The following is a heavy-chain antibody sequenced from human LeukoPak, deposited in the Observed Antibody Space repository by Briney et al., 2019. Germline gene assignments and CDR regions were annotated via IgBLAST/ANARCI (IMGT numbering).Heavy chain of an antibody. Sequence: GASVKVSCKVSGYTLTELSMHWVRQAPGKGLEWMGGFDPEDGKTIYAQKFQGRVTMTEDTSTDTAYMELSSLRSEDTAVYYCATVPRIWSGYYTSEYFQHWGQGTLVTVSS. D-gene: IGHD3-3*01. V-gene: IGHV1-24*01. CDR2: FDPEDGKT. CDR1: GYTLTELS. J-gene: IGHJ1*01. CDR3: ATVPRIWSGYYTSEYFQH.